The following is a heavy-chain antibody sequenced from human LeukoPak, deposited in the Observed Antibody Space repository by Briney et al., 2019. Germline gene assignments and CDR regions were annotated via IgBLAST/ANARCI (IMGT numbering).Heavy chain of an antibody. CDR2: IKEDGREK. CDR1: GFTFSSSW. CDR3: ARGGRPDY. V-gene: IGHV3-7*01. D-gene: IGHD3-10*01. Sequence: GGSLRLSCATSGFTFSSSWMSWVRRAPGKGLECVANIKEDGREKYYVDSVKGRFTISRDNAKNSLYLQMSSLRAEDTAVYYCARGGRPDYWGQGTLVTVSS. J-gene: IGHJ4*02.